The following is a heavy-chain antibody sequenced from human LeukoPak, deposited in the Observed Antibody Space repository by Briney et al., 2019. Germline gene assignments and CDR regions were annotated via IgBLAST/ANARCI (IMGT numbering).Heavy chain of an antibody. CDR3: ARPITVAGKYYFDY. J-gene: IGHJ4*02. D-gene: IGHD6-19*01. V-gene: IGHV4-61*02. Sequence: KTSETLSLTCTVSGGSISSDSYYWSWIRQPAGKGPEWSRRIYTSGSTNYNPSRKSRATISVAASTNQFSLTLSSVTAADRAVYYCARPITVAGKYYFDYWGQGTLVTAPS. CDR2: IYTSGST. CDR1: GGSISSDSYY.